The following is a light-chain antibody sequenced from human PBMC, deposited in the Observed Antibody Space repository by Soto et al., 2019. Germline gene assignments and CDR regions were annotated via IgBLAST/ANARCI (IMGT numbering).Light chain of an antibody. Sequence: QSGLTQHPSVSGTPGQSIIVSFTGTSSDIGASNFVWWYQPLPGRAPKVIIFEATNRPSGVSNRFSGSKSGITASLTIPGLQADDEAEYFCTSSKTDDTFLFGTGTKVTVL. CDR3: TSSKTDDTFL. V-gene: IGLV2-14*01. CDR1: SSDIGASNF. J-gene: IGLJ1*01. CDR2: EAT.